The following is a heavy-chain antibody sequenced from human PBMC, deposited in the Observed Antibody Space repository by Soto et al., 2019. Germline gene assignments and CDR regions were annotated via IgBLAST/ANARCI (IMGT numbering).Heavy chain of an antibody. Sequence: EVQLVESGGGFVKPGGSLRLSCSASGFFFDPAWMGWVRLAPGKGLEWVARIKSKTSGETAEYGAPVKCRVTISRDYSTKTVSLEMTSLKSEDTAGYYCSADDSAGGFGEMDYWGRGVLVTVSS. D-gene: IGHD3-10*01. CDR1: GFFFDPAW. J-gene: IGHJ4*02. CDR2: IKSKTSGETA. V-gene: IGHV3-15*01. CDR3: SADDSAGGFGEMDY.